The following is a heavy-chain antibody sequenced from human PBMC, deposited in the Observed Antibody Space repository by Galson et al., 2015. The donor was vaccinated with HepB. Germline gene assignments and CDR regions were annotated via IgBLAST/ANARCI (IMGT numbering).Heavy chain of an antibody. D-gene: IGHD3-22*01. V-gene: IGHV3-23*01. CDR2: ISGSGGST. CDR3: AMDFWIVVITTAAGDY. CDR1: GFTFSSYA. Sequence: SLRLSCAASGFTFSSYAMSWVRQAPGKGLEWVSAISGSGGSTYYADSVKGRFTISRDNSKNTLYLQMNSLRAEDTAVYYCAMDFWIVVITTAAGDYWGQGTLVTVSS. J-gene: IGHJ4*02.